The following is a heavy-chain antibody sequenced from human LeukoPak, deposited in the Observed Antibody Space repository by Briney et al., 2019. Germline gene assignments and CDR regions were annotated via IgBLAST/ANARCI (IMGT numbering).Heavy chain of an antibody. Sequence: SETLSLTCAVYGGSFSGYYWSWIRQPPGKGLEWIGEIYHSGSTNYNPSLKSRVTISVDKSKNQFSLKLSSVTAADTAVYYCARTPLWFGAHYYYMDVWGKGTTVTVSS. CDR1: GGSFSGYY. CDR3: ARTPLWFGAHYYYMDV. CDR2: IYHSGST. V-gene: IGHV4-34*01. J-gene: IGHJ6*03. D-gene: IGHD3-10*01.